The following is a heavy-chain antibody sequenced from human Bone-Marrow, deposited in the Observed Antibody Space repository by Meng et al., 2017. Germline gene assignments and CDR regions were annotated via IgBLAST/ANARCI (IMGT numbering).Heavy chain of an antibody. CDR1: GFTFSSYA. CDR2: ISYDGSNK. J-gene: IGHJ4*02. D-gene: IGHD4-23*01. V-gene: IGHV3-30*01. Sequence: GESLKISCAASGFTFSSYAMRWVRQAPGKGLEWVAVISYDGSNKYYADSVKGRFTISRDNSKNTLYLQMNSLRAEDTAVYYCARDQSGNSAFDYWGQGTLVTVSS. CDR3: ARDQSGNSAFDY.